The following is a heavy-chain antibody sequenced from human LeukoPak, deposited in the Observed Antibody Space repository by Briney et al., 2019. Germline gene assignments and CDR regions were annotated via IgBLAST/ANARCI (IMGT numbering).Heavy chain of an antibody. Sequence: ASVKVSCKASGYTFTGYYMHWVRQAPGQGLEWMGWINPNSGGTNYAQKFQGRVTMTRDTSISTAYMELSRLRSDDTAVYYCASLMGLYYYDSSGYFDYWGQGTLVTVSS. J-gene: IGHJ4*02. D-gene: IGHD3-22*01. CDR1: GYTFTGYY. V-gene: IGHV1-2*02. CDR2: INPNSGGT. CDR3: ASLMGLYYYDSSGYFDY.